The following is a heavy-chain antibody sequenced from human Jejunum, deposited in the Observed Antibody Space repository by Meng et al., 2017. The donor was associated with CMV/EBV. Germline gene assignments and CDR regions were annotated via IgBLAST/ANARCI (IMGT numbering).Heavy chain of an antibody. CDR1: GGSISSSSSY. V-gene: IGHV4-39*07. J-gene: IGHJ4*02. CDR2: VYHTGST. CDR3: ARVSPGGGWTNYFDY. D-gene: IGHD6-19*01. Sequence: GGSISSSSSYWGWIRQFPGKGLEWIATVYHTGSTSHNPSVKSRVTISVDMSKNQFSLNLNSVTAADTAIYYCARVSPGGGWTNYFDYWGQGTLVTVSS.